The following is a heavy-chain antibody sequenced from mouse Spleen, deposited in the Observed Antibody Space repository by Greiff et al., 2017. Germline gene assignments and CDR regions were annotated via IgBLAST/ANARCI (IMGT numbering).Heavy chain of an antibody. CDR1: GYTFTSYW. CDR3: ARPYGNSYAMDY. CDR2: IDPSDSYT. J-gene: IGHJ4*01. D-gene: IGHD2-10*02. V-gene: IGHV1-50*01. Sequence: QVQLQQPGAELVKPGASVNLSCKASGYTFTSYWMQWVKQRPGQGLEWIGEIDPSDSYTNYNQKFKGKATLTVDTSSSTAYMQLSSLTSEDSAVYYCARPYGNSYAMDYRGQGTSVTVSS.